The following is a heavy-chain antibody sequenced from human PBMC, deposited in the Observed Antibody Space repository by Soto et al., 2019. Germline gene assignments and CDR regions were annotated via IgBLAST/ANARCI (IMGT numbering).Heavy chain of an antibody. CDR3: ARGQRFSDWFDP. CDR2: VYSSGGT. J-gene: IGHJ5*02. CDR1: GGSMSSYY. Sequence: SETLSVTCTVSGGSMSSYYWTWIRQPAGKGLEWIGRVYSSGGTHYNPSLKSRVTISLDTSKNQFSLRLLSVTDADTAVYYCARGQRFSDWFDPWGQGTLVTVSS. V-gene: IGHV4-4*07. D-gene: IGHD3-3*01.